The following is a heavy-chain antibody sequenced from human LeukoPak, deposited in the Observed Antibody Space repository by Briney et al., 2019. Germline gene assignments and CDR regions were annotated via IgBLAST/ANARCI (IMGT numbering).Heavy chain of an antibody. Sequence: ASVKVSCKASGYTFTSYDINWVRQATGQGLEWMGWMSPNSGNTGYAQKFQGRVTMTRNTSISTAYMELSSLRSEDTAVYYCARGNIVATSYYYYYGMDVWGQGTTVTVSS. D-gene: IGHD5-12*01. V-gene: IGHV1-8*01. CDR2: MSPNSGNT. CDR1: GYTFTSYD. CDR3: ARGNIVATSYYYYYGMDV. J-gene: IGHJ6*02.